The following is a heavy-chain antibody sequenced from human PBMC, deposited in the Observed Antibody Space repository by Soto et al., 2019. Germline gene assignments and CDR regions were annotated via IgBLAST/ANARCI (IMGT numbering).Heavy chain of an antibody. J-gene: IGHJ4*02. D-gene: IGHD6-19*01. CDR3: ASYSSGWYSASY. CDR1: GGSFSGYY. V-gene: IGHV4-34*01. CDR2: INHSGST. Sequence: SETLSLTCAVYGGSFSGYYWTWIRQPPGTGLEWIGEINHSGSTNYNPSLKSRVTISVDTSKNQFSLKLNSVTAADTAVYYCASYSSGWYSASYWGQGTLVTVSS.